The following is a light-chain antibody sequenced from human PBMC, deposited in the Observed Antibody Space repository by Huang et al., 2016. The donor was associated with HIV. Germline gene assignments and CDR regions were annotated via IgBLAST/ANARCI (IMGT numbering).Light chain of an antibody. CDR3: QQYHNWPYT. CDR2: GAS. J-gene: IGKJ2*01. Sequence: EIIMTQSPATLSLSPGEGASLSCRANHSVATNLAWYLHRPGQSPGILIFGASPRASGLPGRFSGSGSGTQFTLTVSGLQSEDFAVYYCQQYHNWPYTFGQGTKLEI. CDR1: HSVATN. V-gene: IGKV3-15*01.